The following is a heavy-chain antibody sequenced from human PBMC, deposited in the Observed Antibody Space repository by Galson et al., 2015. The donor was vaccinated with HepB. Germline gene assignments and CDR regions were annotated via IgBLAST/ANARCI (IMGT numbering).Heavy chain of an antibody. CDR2: IRAGSTTI. J-gene: IGHJ6*02. CDR1: GVTIPSYS. CDR3: ARNPSSYDYYNMDV. Sequence: SLRLSCAASGVTIPSYSMNWVRKAPGKGLEWLAYIRAGSTTIYYADSVKGRFTISRDHAKNFLYLHMNSLRGEDTAVYYCARNPSSYDYYNMDVWGHGTTVTVSS. V-gene: IGHV3-48*01.